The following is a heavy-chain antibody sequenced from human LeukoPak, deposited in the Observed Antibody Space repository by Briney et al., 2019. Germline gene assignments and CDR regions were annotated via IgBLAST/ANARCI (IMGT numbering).Heavy chain of an antibody. CDR3: ARLRYYYGSGSYYTRLYFDY. CDR1: GGSVSSGSYY. J-gene: IGHJ4*02. Sequence: PSETLSLTCTVSGGSVSSGSYYWSWIRQPPGKGLEWIGYIYYSGSTYYNPSLKSRVTISVDTSKNQFSLKLSSVTAADTAVYYCARLRYYYGSGSYYTRLYFDYWGQGTLVTASS. V-gene: IGHV4-39*01. CDR2: IYYSGST. D-gene: IGHD3-10*01.